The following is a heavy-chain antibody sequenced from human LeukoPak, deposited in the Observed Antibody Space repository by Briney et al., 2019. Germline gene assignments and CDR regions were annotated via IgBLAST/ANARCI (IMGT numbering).Heavy chain of an antibody. V-gene: IGHV4-59*08. J-gene: IGHJ4*02. CDR3: ARLSKDTVVLPAAMAHYFDY. D-gene: IGHD2-2*01. Sequence: SETLSLTCTVSGGSISGYYWSWIRQPPGEGLQFIGYIHYTGSTNYNPSLESRVTLSVDTSKNQFSLKLRSVTAADTAVYYCARLSKDTVVLPAAMAHYFDYWGQGTLVTVSS. CDR2: IHYTGST. CDR1: GGSISGYY.